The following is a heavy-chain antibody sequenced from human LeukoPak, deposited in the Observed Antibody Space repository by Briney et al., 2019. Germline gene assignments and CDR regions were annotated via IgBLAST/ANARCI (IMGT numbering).Heavy chain of an antibody. V-gene: IGHV4-59*12. CDR1: GGSISSYY. CDR2: IYYSGST. J-gene: IGHJ4*02. CDR3: VRDRSRPNPFFDS. D-gene: IGHD6-13*01. Sequence: PSETLSLTCTVSGGSISSYYWSWIRQPPGKGLEWIGYIYYSGSTNYNPSLKSRVTISVDTSKNQFSLKLSSVTAADTAVYYCVRDRSRPNPFFDSWGQGTLVTVSS.